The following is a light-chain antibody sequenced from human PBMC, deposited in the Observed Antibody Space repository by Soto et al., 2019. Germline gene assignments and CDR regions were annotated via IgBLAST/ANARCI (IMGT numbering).Light chain of an antibody. CDR1: SGSVSTNYY. CDR2: GTN. J-gene: IGLJ2*01. Sequence: QTVVTQEPSFSVSPGGTVTLTCGLSSGSVSTNYYPSWYQQTPGQAPRTLIYGTNTRSSGVPDRFSGSILGNKAALTIAGAQADVESDYYCVLYMGSGISVFGGGTKLTV. V-gene: IGLV8-61*01. CDR3: VLYMGSGISV.